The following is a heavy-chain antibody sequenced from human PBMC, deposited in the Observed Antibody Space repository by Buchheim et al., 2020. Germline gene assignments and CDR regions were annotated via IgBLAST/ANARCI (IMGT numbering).Heavy chain of an antibody. D-gene: IGHD3-10*01. CDR2: ISSSSRYT. Sequence: QVQLVESGGGLVKPGGSLRLSCAASGFTFSDYYMSWIRQATGKGLEWVSYISSSSRYTKYGDSVKGRFSISRDNAKNSLYLHMNSLRAEDTAVYYCARCQGDFDGSYGMDVWGQGTT. V-gene: IGHV3-11*05. CDR3: ARCQGDFDGSYGMDV. J-gene: IGHJ6*02. CDR1: GFTFSDYY.